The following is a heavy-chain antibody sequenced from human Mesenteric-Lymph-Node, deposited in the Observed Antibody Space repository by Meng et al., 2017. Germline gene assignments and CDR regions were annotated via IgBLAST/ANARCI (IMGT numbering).Heavy chain of an antibody. CDR1: GFTFSSYG. CDR3: AKDRLWFGETLYYFDY. CDR2: IWYDGSNK. D-gene: IGHD3-10*01. Sequence: GESLKISCAASGFTFSSYGMHWVRQAPGKGLEWVAVIWYDGSNKYYADSVKGRFTISRDNSKNTLYLQMNSLRAEDTAVYYCAKDRLWFGETLYYFDYWGQGTLVTVSS. V-gene: IGHV3-33*06. J-gene: IGHJ4*02.